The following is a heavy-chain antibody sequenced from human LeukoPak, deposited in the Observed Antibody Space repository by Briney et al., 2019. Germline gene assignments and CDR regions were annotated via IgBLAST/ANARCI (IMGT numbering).Heavy chain of an antibody. J-gene: IGHJ4*02. V-gene: IGHV4-30-2*01. CDR2: IYPRGST. CDR1: GGSISSGSYS. Sequence: PSQTLSLTCAVSGGSISSGSYSWSWIRQPPGKGLEWIGYIYPRGSTYYNPSLKSRVILSLDKSANQFSLNLSSVTAADTAVYYCASSRRISVVVVAAPRFDYWGQGTLVTVSS. D-gene: IGHD2-15*01. CDR3: ASSRRISVVVVAAPRFDY.